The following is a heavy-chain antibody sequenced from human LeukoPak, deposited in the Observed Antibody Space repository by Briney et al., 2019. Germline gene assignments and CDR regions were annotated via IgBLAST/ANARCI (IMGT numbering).Heavy chain of an antibody. J-gene: IGHJ4*02. CDR3: AREWGDLESREAFDF. V-gene: IGHV1-2*02. CDR2: INPNSGGT. CDR1: GYTFTGYY. D-gene: IGHD3-3*01. Sequence: ASVKVSCKASGYTFTGYYMHWVRQAPGQGLEWMGWINPNSGGTNYAQKFQGRVTMTRDTSISTAYMELSRLRSDDTAVYYCAREWGDLESREAFDFWGQGTLVTVSS.